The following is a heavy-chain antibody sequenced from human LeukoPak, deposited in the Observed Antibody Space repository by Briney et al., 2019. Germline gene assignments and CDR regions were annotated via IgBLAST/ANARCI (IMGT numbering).Heavy chain of an antibody. CDR3: ARGRPRARYFDY. CDR2: IIPILNVP. J-gene: IGHJ4*02. Sequence: ASVKVSCKASGGTFSDYSISWVRQAPGQGLEWMGRIIPILNVPNYAQKFEGRLTITADKSTSTAYMELSSLKSADTAVYFCARGRPRARYFDYWGQGTLVTVSS. D-gene: IGHD2-15*01. V-gene: IGHV1-69*04. CDR1: GGTFSDYS.